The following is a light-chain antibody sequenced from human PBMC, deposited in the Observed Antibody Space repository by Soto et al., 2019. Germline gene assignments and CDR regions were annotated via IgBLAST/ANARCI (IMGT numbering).Light chain of an antibody. Sequence: IQLTQSPSSLSASVGDRVTITCRASQGISSYLAWYQQKPGKAPKLLIYAASTLQSGVPSRFSGSGSGTDFTLTISSLQPEDSALYYCQHYGHPRWTFGPGTRVEIK. CDR2: AAS. J-gene: IGKJ1*01. V-gene: IGKV1-9*01. CDR3: QHYGHPRWT. CDR1: QGISSY.